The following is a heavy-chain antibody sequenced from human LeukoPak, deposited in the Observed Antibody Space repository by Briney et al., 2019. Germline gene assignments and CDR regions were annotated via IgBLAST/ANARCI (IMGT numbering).Heavy chain of an antibody. CDR1: GGSIRSSYYY. CDR2: IYDSGST. J-gene: IGHJ6*02. D-gene: IGHD3-22*01. V-gene: IGHV4-39*07. CDR3: AGSSGSTYSYYYGMDV. Sequence: SETLSLTCTVSGGSIRSSYYYWGWIRQPPGKGLEWIGSIYDSGSTYYNPSLKSRVTISVDTSKNQFSLKLSSVTAADRAVYYCAGSSGSTYSYYYGMDVWGQGTTVTVSS.